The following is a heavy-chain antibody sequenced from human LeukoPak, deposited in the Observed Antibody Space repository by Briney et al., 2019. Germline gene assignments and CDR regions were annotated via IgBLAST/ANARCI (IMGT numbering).Heavy chain of an antibody. D-gene: IGHD3-22*01. V-gene: IGHV3-21*01. CDR1: GFTFSSYG. CDR2: ISSSSSYI. J-gene: IGHJ4*02. CDR3: ARGKYDSSGYPLLGFDY. Sequence: GGSLRLSCAASGFTFSSYGMSWVRQAPGKGLEWGSSISSSSSYIYYADSVKGRFTISRDNAKNSLYLQMNSLRAEDTAVYYCARGKYDSSGYPLLGFDYWGQGTLVTVSS.